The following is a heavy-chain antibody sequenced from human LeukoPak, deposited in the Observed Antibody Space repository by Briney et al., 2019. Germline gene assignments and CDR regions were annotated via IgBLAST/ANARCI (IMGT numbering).Heavy chain of an antibody. J-gene: IGHJ5*02. V-gene: IGHV1-69*04. Sequence: ASVTVSCKASGCTFSSYAISWVRQAPGQGLEWMGRIIPIHGIANYAQKFPGRVTITADKSTSTAYMELSSLRSEDTAVYYCARDLSRYCSSTSCQNWFDLWGQGTLVTVSS. CDR2: IIPIHGIA. CDR1: GCTFSSYA. D-gene: IGHD2-2*01. CDR3: ARDLSRYCSSTSCQNWFDL.